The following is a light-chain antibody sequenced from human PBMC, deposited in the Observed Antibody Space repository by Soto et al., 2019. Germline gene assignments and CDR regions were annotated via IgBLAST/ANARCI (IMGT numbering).Light chain of an antibody. CDR1: SSDVGGYNY. V-gene: IGLV2-8*01. CDR2: DVS. J-gene: IGLJ1*01. CDR3: SSYAGTHSV. Sequence: QSVRTQPPSASGVAGHSGTIFCTGTSSDVGGYNYVSWYQQHPGKAPKLMIYDVSKRPSGVPARFSGSKSGNTASLTVSGLQAEDEADYYCSSYAGTHSVFGTGTKVTV.